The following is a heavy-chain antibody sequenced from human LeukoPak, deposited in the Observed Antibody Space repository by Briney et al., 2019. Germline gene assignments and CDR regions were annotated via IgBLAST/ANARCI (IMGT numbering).Heavy chain of an antibody. D-gene: IGHD3-22*01. CDR1: GVTFSRSW. Sequence: GGSLRLSCAPSGVTFSRSWMSWVRQAPGKGLEGGANIKQDGNEKYYVDSGKGRFTISRDNGKNSLYLQMNRLRVEATAVYFCSSPPDLDSSAYFWFPKWGQGTLVTVSS. CDR3: SSPPDLDSSAYFWFPK. CDR2: IKQDGNEK. V-gene: IGHV3-7*01. J-gene: IGHJ4*02.